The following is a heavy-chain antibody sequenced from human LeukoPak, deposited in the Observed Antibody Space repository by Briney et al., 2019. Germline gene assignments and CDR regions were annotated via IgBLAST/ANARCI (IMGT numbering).Heavy chain of an antibody. Sequence: PSETLSLTCTVSGGSISNYYWSWIRQPAAKGLESIGRIYAGRNTDHNPSLKSRVTMSLDSSKNQFSLRLTSVTAAHTAVYYCAREHKGYDGDGYYYGYWGQGTLVTVSS. J-gene: IGHJ4*02. V-gene: IGHV4-4*07. CDR2: IYAGRNT. CDR3: AREHKGYDGDGYYYGY. D-gene: IGHD2-21*02. CDR1: GGSISNYY.